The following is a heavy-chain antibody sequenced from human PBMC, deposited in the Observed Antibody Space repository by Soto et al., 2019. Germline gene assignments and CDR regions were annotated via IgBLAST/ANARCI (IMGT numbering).Heavy chain of an antibody. V-gene: IGHV3-66*01. D-gene: IGHD3-3*01. Sequence: GGSLRLSCAASGFTVSSNYMSWVRQAPGKGLEWVSVIYSGGSTYYADSVKGRFTISRDNSKNTLYLQMNSLRAEDTAVYYCASTPDFWSGYQERPFDYWGQGTLVTVSS. CDR2: IYSGGST. CDR3: ASTPDFWSGYQERPFDY. J-gene: IGHJ4*02. CDR1: GFTVSSNY.